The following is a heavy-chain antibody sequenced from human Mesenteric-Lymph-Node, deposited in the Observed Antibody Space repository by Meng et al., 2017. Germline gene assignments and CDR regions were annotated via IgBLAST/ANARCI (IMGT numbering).Heavy chain of an antibody. D-gene: IGHD1-26*01. CDR2: IKQDGSEK. Sequence: GESLKISCAASGFTFSSYWMSWVRQAPGKGLEWVANIKQDGSEKYYVDSVKGRFTISRDNAKNSLYLQMNSLRAEDTAAYYCARDVGATTDWGQGTLVTVSS. CDR3: ARDVGATTD. V-gene: IGHV3-7*01. J-gene: IGHJ1*01. CDR1: GFTFSSYW.